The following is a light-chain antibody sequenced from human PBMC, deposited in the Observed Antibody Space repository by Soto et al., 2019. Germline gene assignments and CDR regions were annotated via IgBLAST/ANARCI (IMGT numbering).Light chain of an antibody. CDR3: LQDYHYPRT. V-gene: IGKV1-6*01. Sequence: AIQMTQSPLSLSASVGDRVTITCRASQDIGKDLGWYQQKPGEASELLLSVASTLESGVPSRFSGSGYGTDFSLTISSLQPEDFATYYCLQDYHYPRTFGQGTKVEI. CDR1: QDIGKD. J-gene: IGKJ1*01. CDR2: VAS.